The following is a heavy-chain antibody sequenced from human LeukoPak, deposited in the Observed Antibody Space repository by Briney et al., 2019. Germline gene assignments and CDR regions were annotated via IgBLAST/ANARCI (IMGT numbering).Heavy chain of an antibody. CDR3: ARGPLRLRFLEGPYFDY. CDR1: GYTFTSYG. CDR2: ISAYNGNT. Sequence: ASVKVSCKASGYTFTSYGISWVRQAPGQGLEWMGWISAYNGNTNYAQKLQGRVTMTTDTSTSTAYMELRSLRSEDTVVYYCARGPLRLRFLEGPYFDYWGQGTLVTVSS. V-gene: IGHV1-18*01. J-gene: IGHJ4*02. D-gene: IGHD3-3*01.